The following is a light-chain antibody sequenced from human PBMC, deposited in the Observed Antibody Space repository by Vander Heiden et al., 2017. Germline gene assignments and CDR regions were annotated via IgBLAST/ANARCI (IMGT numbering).Light chain of an antibody. J-gene: IGLJ3*02. CDR1: SSNIEPNS. CDR2: ANK. CDR3: AVWDDSLNGWV. Sequence: QPVLIQPPSASGTPGLRVPVSSSGSSSNIEPNSVNWYQQRPGTAPKLLIYANKQRPSGVPARFSGSKSGTSASLAIRGLQSADEADYYCAVWDDSLNGWVFGGGTKLTVL. V-gene: IGLV1-44*01.